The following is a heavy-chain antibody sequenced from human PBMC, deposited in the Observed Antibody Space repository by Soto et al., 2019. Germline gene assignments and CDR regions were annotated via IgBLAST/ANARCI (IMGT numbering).Heavy chain of an antibody. CDR1: GFTFSSYA. Sequence: GVLRLSCAASGFTFSSYAMSWVRQAPGKGLEWVSAISGSGGSTYYADSVKGRFTISRDNSKTTLYLQMNSLGAEDTAVYYRAKVGGTMVRVVSITRGYNLFDPWGQGTLVTVSS. CDR2: ISGSGGST. J-gene: IGHJ5*02. D-gene: IGHD3-10*01. V-gene: IGHV3-23*01. CDR3: AKVGGTMVRVVSITRGYNLFDP.